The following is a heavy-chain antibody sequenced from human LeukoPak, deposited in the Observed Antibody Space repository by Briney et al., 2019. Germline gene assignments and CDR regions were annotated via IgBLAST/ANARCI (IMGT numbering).Heavy chain of an antibody. Sequence: GASVKVPCKASGYTFTSYGISWVRQAPGQGLEWMGWISAYNGNTNYAQKLQGRVAMTTDTSTSTAYMELRSLRSDDTAVYYCARMIVPAANKYYYYGMDVWGQGTTVTVSS. D-gene: IGHD2-2*01. CDR2: ISAYNGNT. CDR1: GYTFTSYG. CDR3: ARMIVPAANKYYYYGMDV. J-gene: IGHJ6*02. V-gene: IGHV1-18*01.